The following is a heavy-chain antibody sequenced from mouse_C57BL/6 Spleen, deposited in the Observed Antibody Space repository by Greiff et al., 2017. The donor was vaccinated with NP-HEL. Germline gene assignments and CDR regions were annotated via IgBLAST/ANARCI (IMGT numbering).Heavy chain of an antibody. J-gene: IGHJ4*01. CDR1: GYTFTSYW. CDR2: IDPSDSYT. Sequence: VQLQQPGAELVMPGASVKLSCKASGYTFTSYWMHWVKQRPGQGLEWIGEIDPSDSYTNYNQKFKGKSTLTVDKSSSTAYMQLSSLTSEDSAVYYCARGDYGNSQSMDYWGQGTSVTVSS. V-gene: IGHV1-69*01. CDR3: ARGDYGNSQSMDY. D-gene: IGHD2-1*01.